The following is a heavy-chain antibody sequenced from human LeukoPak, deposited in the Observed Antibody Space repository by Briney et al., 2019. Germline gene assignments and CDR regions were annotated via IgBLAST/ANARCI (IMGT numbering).Heavy chain of an antibody. V-gene: IGHV4-59*01. CDR3: ARDRDSSGYYGSYAFDI. CDR2: IYYSGST. Sequence: SETLSLTCTASGGSISSYYWSWIRQPPGKGLEWIGYIYYSGSTNYNPSLKSRVTISVDTSKNQFPLKLSSVTAADTAVYYCARDRDSSGYYGSYAFDIWGQGTMVTVSS. J-gene: IGHJ3*02. D-gene: IGHD3-22*01. CDR1: GGSISSYY.